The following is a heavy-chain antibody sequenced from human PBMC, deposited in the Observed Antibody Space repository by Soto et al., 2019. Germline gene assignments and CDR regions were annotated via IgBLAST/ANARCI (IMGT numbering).Heavy chain of an antibody. CDR3: ATSTGDARYTYGYRSIGY. Sequence: ASVRRSCKASGYTFTSYGISWVRQAPGKGLEWMGRISAYNATTNYAQKIQGRVTMTTDRSTTTAYMELTSLRSDHTAAYYSATSTGDARYTYGYRSIGYWGQGTLVTVSS. D-gene: IGHD5-18*01. CDR2: ISAYNATT. CDR1: GYTFTSYG. V-gene: IGHV1-18*01. J-gene: IGHJ4*02.